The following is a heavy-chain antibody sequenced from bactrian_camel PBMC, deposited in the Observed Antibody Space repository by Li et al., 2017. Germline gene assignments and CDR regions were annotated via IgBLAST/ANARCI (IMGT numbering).Heavy chain of an antibody. CDR2: ISTTGRSP. CDR3: AAGSWVAGSLDEHDYVH. V-gene: IGHV3S1*01. Sequence: HVQLVESGGGSVQTGGSLRLSCVGSGVTFASECVHFFRQVPGKEREGVAAISTTGRSPYYADSVKGRFTISVDNAKNPVMVYLKMPTLKPDDTAMYYCAAGSWVAGSLDEHDYVHWGQGTQVTVS. CDR1: GVTFASEC. J-gene: IGHJ4*01. D-gene: IGHD6*01.